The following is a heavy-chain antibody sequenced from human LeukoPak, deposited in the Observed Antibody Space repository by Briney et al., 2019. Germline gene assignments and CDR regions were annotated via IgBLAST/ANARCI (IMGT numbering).Heavy chain of an antibody. Sequence: PSETLSLTCAVYGGSFGGYYWSWIRQPPGKGLEWIGEINDSGSSNYIPSLTSRVTISVDRSKNQFSLKLSSVTAADTAVYYCARDPFEPGIAAAADAFDIWGQGTMVTVSS. CDR3: ARDPFEPGIAAAADAFDI. CDR2: INDSGSS. V-gene: IGHV4-34*01. D-gene: IGHD6-13*01. J-gene: IGHJ3*02. CDR1: GGSFGGYY.